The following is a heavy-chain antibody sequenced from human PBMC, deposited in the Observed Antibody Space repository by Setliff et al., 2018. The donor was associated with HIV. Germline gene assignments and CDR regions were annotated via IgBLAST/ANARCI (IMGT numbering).Heavy chain of an antibody. D-gene: IGHD3-9*01. J-gene: IGHJ3*02. CDR1: GYSLTELS. V-gene: IGHV1-24*01. CDR2: FDPEDDET. CDR3: ATGGFYDILTGPTPGVFDI. Sequence: ASVKVSCKVSGYSLTELSIHWVRQAPGEGLEWMGGFDPEDDETAYAEKFQGRVTMTEDTSTDTAYMALSSLRSEDTAMYYCATGGFYDILTGPTPGVFDIWGQGTMVTVSS.